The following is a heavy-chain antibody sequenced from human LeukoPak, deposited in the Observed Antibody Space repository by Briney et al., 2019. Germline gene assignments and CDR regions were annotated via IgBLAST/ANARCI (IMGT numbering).Heavy chain of an antibody. Sequence: SETLSLTCTVSGGSISGDYWNWVRQSPEKGLEWGGYIYYSGTINYNPSLQARVTMSINTSKNQFSQKVSSVTAADTAVYYCARGVRYGSYGYWGQGTLVTVSP. CDR3: ARGVRYGSYGY. J-gene: IGHJ4*02. D-gene: IGHD5-18*01. CDR2: IYYSGTI. V-gene: IGHV4-59*01. CDR1: GGSISGDY.